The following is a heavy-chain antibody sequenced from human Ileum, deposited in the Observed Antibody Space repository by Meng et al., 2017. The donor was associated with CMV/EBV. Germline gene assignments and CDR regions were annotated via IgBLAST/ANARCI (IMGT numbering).Heavy chain of an antibody. Sequence: QVQLQESGPGLVKPPETLSLTCSVSGGSINSFYWSWIRQPAGKGLEWIGRIYSSGIINYNPSLKSRVTVSVDTSKNQFSLKVNSVTAADTAVYYCARLQAWDWFDPWGQGTLVTVSS. D-gene: IGHD4-11*01. CDR2: IYSSGII. J-gene: IGHJ5*02. CDR1: GGSINSFY. CDR3: ARLQAWDWFDP. V-gene: IGHV4-4*07.